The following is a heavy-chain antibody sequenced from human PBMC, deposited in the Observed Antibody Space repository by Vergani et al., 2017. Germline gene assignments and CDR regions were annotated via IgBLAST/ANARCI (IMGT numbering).Heavy chain of an antibody. CDR1: GYTFTSYT. D-gene: IGHD4-23*01. CDR3: ARPSDYGGNSLDY. CDR2: IIPILGIA. Sequence: QVQLVQSGSELKKPGASVKVSCKASGYTFTSYTISWVRQAPGQGLEWMGRIIPILGIANYAQKFQGRVTITADKSTSTAYMELSSLRSEDTAVYYCARPSDYGGNSLDYWGQGTLVTVSS. J-gene: IGHJ4*02. V-gene: IGHV1-69*02.